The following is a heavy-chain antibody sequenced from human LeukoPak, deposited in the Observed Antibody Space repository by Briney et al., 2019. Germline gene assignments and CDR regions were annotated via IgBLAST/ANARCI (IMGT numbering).Heavy chain of an antibody. V-gene: IGHV3-11*01. CDR3: ARSIGLTGGGVDV. CDR1: GFPFSDYN. CDR2: ITNGGSTI. J-gene: IGHJ6*02. D-gene: IGHD3-9*01. Sequence: GGSLRLSCAASGFPFSDYNINWVRQAPGKGLEWVSYITNGGSTIHHADSVKGRFTISRDNAKKTLYLQMNSLRAEDTAVYYCARSIGLTGGGVDVWGQGTTVTVSS.